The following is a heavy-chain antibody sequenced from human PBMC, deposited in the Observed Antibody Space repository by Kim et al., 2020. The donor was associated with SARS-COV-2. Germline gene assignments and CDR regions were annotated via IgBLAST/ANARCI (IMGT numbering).Heavy chain of an antibody. CDR2: ISYDGSNK. J-gene: IGHJ4*02. D-gene: IGHD3-22*01. CDR1: GFTFSSYA. Sequence: GGSLRLSCAASGFTFSSYAMHWVRQAPGKGLEWVAVISYDGSNKYYADSVKGRFTISRDNSKNTLYLQMNSLRAEDTAVYYCARAHVPVRRSGYPVDYWGQGTLVTVSS. CDR3: ARAHVPVRRSGYPVDY. V-gene: IGHV3-30*04.